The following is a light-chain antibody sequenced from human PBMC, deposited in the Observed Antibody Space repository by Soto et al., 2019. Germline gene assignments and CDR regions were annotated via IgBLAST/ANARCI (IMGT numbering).Light chain of an antibody. J-gene: IGLJ2*01. Sequence: QSALTQPASVSASPGQSITISCAGTSSDVGGWPHVSWYQQHPGKAPKLVIYEVSNRPSGVSSRFSGSKSGSTASLTISGLQADDEADYYCSSYTSSSTLVFGGGTKLTVL. CDR1: SSDVGGWPH. V-gene: IGLV2-14*01. CDR2: EVS. CDR3: SSYTSSSTLV.